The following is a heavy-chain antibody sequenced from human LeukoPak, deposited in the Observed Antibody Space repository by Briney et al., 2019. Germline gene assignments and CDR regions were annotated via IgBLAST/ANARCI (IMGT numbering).Heavy chain of an antibody. CDR1: GASITSYS. D-gene: IGHD6-19*01. CDR3: ARWDDSAWAFGT. CDR2: FSLGGSGTT. Sequence: SETLSLTCIVSGASITSYSWNWLRQSPGKGLEWIGYFSLGGSGTTSYTSSLKSRVTISRDTSKNQLSLKLTSVTAADTAVYYCARWDDSAWAFGTWGPGTLVTVSS. J-gene: IGHJ5*02. V-gene: IGHV4-59*08.